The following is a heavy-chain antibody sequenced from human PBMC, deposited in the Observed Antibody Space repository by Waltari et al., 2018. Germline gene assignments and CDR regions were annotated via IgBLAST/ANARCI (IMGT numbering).Heavy chain of an antibody. CDR1: RDAVTEHY. Sequence: LVQSGAEVMKPGASVRVSCKASRDAVTEHYIHWVRQAPGQGLEGMGWVKPNGGGKNDAQRFAGRITVTWDASITTAYMEFSRLTSGDTAVYFCAREYCGGDCRLFDYWGQGTPVTVSS. V-gene: IGHV1-2*02. CDR2: VKPNGGGK. CDR3: AREYCGGDCRLFDY. J-gene: IGHJ4*02. D-gene: IGHD2-21*02.